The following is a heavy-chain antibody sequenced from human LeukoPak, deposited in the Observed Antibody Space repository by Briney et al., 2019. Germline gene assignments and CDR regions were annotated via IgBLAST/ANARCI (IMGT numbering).Heavy chain of an antibody. V-gene: IGHV4-4*02. Sequence: PLETLSLTCAISGASISSTNWWIWVRQPPGKGLEWIGEMHHSGRTDYNPSLKSRITISVDKSKNQVFLRLNSVAAADTALYYCARAQEGCSRASCYLEPWGQGTLVTVSS. CDR1: GASISSTNW. CDR2: MHHSGRT. CDR3: ARAQEGCSRASCYLEP. J-gene: IGHJ5*02. D-gene: IGHD2-2*01.